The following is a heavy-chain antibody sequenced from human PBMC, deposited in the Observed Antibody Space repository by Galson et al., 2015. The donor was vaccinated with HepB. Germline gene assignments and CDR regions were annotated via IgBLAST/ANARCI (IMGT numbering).Heavy chain of an antibody. CDR2: IRSKTNNYAT. V-gene: IGHV3-73*01. CDR3: TRLGVFSGYSSR. Sequence: SLRLSCAASGFTFSDSAIHWVRQASGKGPEWVGRIRSKTNNYATSYVPSLKGRFTISRYDSKNMAYLHMKSLNTEDTAVYYCTRLGVFSGYSSRWGQGTLVTVSS. D-gene: IGHD6-19*01. J-gene: IGHJ4*02. CDR1: GFTFSDSA.